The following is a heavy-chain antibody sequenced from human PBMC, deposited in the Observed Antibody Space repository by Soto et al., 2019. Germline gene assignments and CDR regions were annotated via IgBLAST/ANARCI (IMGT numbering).Heavy chain of an antibody. CDR1: GVSISSYY. J-gene: IGHJ4*02. Sequence: SETLSLTCTFSGVSISSYYWSWIRQPPGKGLEWIGYIYYSGSTNYNPSLKSRVTISVDTSKNQFSLKLSSVTAVDTAVYYCARAPRGNYGYPSYFDYWGQGTLVTVSS. CDR3: ARAPRGNYGYPSYFDY. D-gene: IGHD3-10*01. V-gene: IGHV4-59*01. CDR2: IYYSGST.